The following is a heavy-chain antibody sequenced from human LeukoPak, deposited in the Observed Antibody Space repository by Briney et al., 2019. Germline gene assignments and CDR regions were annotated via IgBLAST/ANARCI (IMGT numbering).Heavy chain of an antibody. V-gene: IGHV4-59*02. CDR1: GASVSSNY. J-gene: IGHJ4*02. Sequence: SETLSLTCTVSGASVSSNYWSWIRQSPGKGLEWIGYVYYSVNTNYNPSLKSRVTISADTSKNQFSLKLTSVTAADTAVYYCAKDRIWAHLGQGTLVTVSS. CDR2: VYYSVNT. CDR3: AKDRIWAH. D-gene: IGHD7-27*01.